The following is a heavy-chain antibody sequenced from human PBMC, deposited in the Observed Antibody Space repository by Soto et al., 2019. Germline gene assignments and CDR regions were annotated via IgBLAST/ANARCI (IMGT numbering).Heavy chain of an antibody. V-gene: IGHV4-59*01. J-gene: IGHJ5*02. D-gene: IGHD3-10*02. CDR1: GGSISSYY. Sequence: QVQLQESGPGLVKPSETLSLTCTVSGGSISSYYWSWIRQPPGKGLEWIGYIYYSGSTNYNPSLKSRVSISVDTSNNQFSLKPSSVTAADTAVYYCARTLFGWGMWFDPWGQGTLVSVSS. CDR2: IYYSGST. CDR3: ARTLFGWGMWFDP.